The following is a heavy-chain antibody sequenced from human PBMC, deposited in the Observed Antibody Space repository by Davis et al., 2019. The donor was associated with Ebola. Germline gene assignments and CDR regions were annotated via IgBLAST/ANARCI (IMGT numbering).Heavy chain of an antibody. V-gene: IGHV5-51*01. D-gene: IGHD5-18*01. CDR2: IYADDSDS. CDR3: ARHGYSYGMLMVAGMDV. J-gene: IGHJ6*02. Sequence: GESLKISCKGSGYSFTNYWIGWVRQRPGKGLEWMGIIYADDSDSRYNPSFQGHVTISADKSISTAYLQWSSLKASDTAMYYCARHGYSYGMLMVAGMDVWGQGTTVTVSS. CDR1: GYSFTNYW.